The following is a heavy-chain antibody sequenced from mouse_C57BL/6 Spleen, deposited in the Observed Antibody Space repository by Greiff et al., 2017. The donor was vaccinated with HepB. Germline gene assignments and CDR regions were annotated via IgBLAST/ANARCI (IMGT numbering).Heavy chain of an antibody. V-gene: IGHV2-5*01. D-gene: IGHD4-1*01. Sequence: VQRVESGPGLVQPSQSLSITCTVSGFSLTSYGVHWVRQSPGKGLEWLGVIWRGGSTDYNAAFMSRLSITKDNSKSQVFFKMNSLQADDTAIYYCAKKDLTGTGYFDVWGTGTTVTVSS. CDR3: AKKDLTGTGYFDV. J-gene: IGHJ1*03. CDR1: GFSLTSYG. CDR2: IWRGGST.